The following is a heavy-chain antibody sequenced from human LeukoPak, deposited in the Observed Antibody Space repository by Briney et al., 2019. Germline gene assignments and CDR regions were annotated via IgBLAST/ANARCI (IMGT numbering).Heavy chain of an antibody. CDR3: VTPLDYYDSSGYHQGGG. D-gene: IGHD3-22*01. J-gene: IGHJ4*02. Sequence: GGSLRLSCAASGFTFSRCWMTWVRQAPGKGLEWVANIKEDGTKENYVDSVKGRFTIFRDNAKNLLFLQMNSLRAEDTAVYYCVTPLDYYDSSGYHQGGGWGQGTLVTVSS. CDR2: IKEDGTKE. CDR1: GFTFSRCW. V-gene: IGHV3-7*03.